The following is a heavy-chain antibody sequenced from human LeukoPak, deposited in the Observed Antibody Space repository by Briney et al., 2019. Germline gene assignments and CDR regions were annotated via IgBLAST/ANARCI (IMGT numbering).Heavy chain of an antibody. D-gene: IGHD1-26*01. CDR2: MYYSGST. J-gene: IGHJ3*02. CDR1: GGSMNDYY. V-gene: IGHV4-59*12. Sequence: SETLSLTCTVSGGSMNDYYWTWIRQPPGRGLEWIGYMYYSGSTYYNPSLKSRVTISVDRSKNQFSLKLSSVTAADTAVYYCARVPTSGRYGVGAFDIWGQGTMVTVSS. CDR3: ARVPTSGRYGVGAFDI.